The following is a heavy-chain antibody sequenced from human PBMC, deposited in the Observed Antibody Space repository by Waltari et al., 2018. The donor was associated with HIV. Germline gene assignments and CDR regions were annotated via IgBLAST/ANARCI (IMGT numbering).Heavy chain of an antibody. V-gene: IGHV4-31*03. CDR3: ARGNPQRYCSKITSCPTTHDY. D-gene: IGHD2-2*01. CDR1: GGSIHSGGSY. Sequence: QVQLQESGPGLVTPSETLSLTCTVSGGSIHSGGSYLSWIRQYPGKGLEWIGYIHHSGYTNYNPSLKSRVIISVDTSKNQFSLKLSSVTAADTAVYYCARGNPQRYCSKITSCPTTHDYWGQGTLVTVSS. CDR2: IHHSGYT. J-gene: IGHJ4*02.